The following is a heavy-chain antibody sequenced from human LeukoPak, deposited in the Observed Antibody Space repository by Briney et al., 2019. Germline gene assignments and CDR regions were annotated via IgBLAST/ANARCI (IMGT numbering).Heavy chain of an antibody. CDR3: ARQTGSGLFILP. J-gene: IGHJ4*02. Sequence: SGTLSLTCDISGGSINSSYWWTWVRQPPGKGLEWIGEVYHRGSTNYNPSLKSRVTMSVDKSKNQFSLKLSSVTAADTAVYYCARQTGSGLFILPGGQGTLVTVSS. CDR2: VYHRGST. V-gene: IGHV4-4*02. D-gene: IGHD3/OR15-3a*01. CDR1: GGSINSSYW.